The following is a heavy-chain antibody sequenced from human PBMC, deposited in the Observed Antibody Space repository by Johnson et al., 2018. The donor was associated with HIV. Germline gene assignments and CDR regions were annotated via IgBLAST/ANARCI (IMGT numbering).Heavy chain of an antibody. CDR2: IWNDGSNK. CDR3: ARPIMELKGVDAFDI. CDR1: GFTFSSYA. D-gene: IGHD1-26*01. V-gene: IGHV3-33*01. J-gene: IGHJ3*02. Sequence: QVQLVESGGGVVQPGRSLRLSCSASGFTFSSYAIHWVRQAPGKGLEWVALIWNDGSNKYFAASVKGRFTISRDNSKNTLDLQMNSLRAEDTAVYYCARPIMELKGVDAFDIWGQGTMVTVSS.